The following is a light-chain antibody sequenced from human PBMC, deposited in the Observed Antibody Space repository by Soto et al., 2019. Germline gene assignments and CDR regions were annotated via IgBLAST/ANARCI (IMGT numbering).Light chain of an antibody. V-gene: IGKV1-5*03. CDR1: QSISDW. CDR3: HQYSTYSES. Sequence: DIQMTQSPSTLSASVGDRVTITCRASQSISDWLAWYQQKPGKAPKLLIYKASNLESAVPSRFSGSGSGTEFTLTISSLQPDDFATYYCHQYSTYSESFGQGTKLEI. J-gene: IGKJ2*01. CDR2: KAS.